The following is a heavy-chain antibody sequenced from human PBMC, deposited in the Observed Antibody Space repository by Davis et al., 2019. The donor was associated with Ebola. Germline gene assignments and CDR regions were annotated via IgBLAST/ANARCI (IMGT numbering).Heavy chain of an antibody. CDR2: IYYNAIT. CDR3: ARAKGYSYDYGMDV. V-gene: IGHV4-59*01. D-gene: IGHD5-24*01. Sequence: SETLSLTCTVSGDSISSSYWTWIRQTPGKGLEWIGYIYYNAITIYNPSLKSRVSISVDTSNNQFSLRLSAVTAADTAVYYCARAKGYSYDYGMDVWGQGTTVTVSS. CDR1: GDSISSSY. J-gene: IGHJ6*02.